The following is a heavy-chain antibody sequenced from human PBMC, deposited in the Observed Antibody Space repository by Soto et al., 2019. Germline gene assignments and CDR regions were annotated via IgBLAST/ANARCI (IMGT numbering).Heavy chain of an antibody. Sequence: GGSLRLSCAASGFSFSNAALSWVRQAPGKGLEWVSAITGSGGSTYYADSVKGRFTISRDNSKNTLFLQMNSLRAEDTAVYFCAKLRAKSHIAVPFDYWGQGTLVTVSS. CDR2: ITGSGGST. V-gene: IGHV3-23*01. CDR3: AKLRAKSHIAVPFDY. CDR1: GFSFSNAA. J-gene: IGHJ4*02. D-gene: IGHD6-19*01.